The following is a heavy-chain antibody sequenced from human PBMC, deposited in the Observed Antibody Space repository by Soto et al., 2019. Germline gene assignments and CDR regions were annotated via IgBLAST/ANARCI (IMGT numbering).Heavy chain of an antibody. Sequence: EVQLLESGGGLVQPGGSLRLSCAASGFTFSSYAMSWVRQAPGKGLEWVSAISGSGGSTYYADSVKGRFTISRDNSKNTLYLQMNSLRAEDTAVYYCAKEGRLELEGVHAFDIWGQGTMVTVSS. D-gene: IGHD1-7*01. CDR2: ISGSGGST. CDR1: GFTFSSYA. V-gene: IGHV3-23*01. CDR3: AKEGRLELEGVHAFDI. J-gene: IGHJ3*02.